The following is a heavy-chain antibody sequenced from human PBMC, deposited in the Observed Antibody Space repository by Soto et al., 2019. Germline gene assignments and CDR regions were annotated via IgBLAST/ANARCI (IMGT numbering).Heavy chain of an antibody. D-gene: IGHD6-19*01. CDR2: IHYSGST. V-gene: IGHV4-59*01. J-gene: IGHJ4*02. Sequence: QVQLQESGPGLVKPSETLSLTCTVSGGSISGYYWSWFRQPPGKGLEWIGYIHYSGSTNYNPSLKSRVTISVDTSKNQYSLKLGSVTAADTAVYYCAGGSGWLPLYWGQGTLVTVSS. CDR3: AGGSGWLPLY. CDR1: GGSISGYY.